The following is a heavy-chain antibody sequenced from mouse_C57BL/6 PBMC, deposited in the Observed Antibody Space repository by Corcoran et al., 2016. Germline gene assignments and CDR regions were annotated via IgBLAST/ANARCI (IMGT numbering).Heavy chain of an antibody. D-gene: IGHD4-1*01. V-gene: IGHV1-26*01. J-gene: IGHJ3*01. CDR2: INPNNGGT. CDR3: ARNWDGAY. Sequence: EVQLQQSGPELVKPGASVKISCKASGYTFTDYYMNWVKQSHGKSLEWIGDINPNNGGTSYNQKFKGKATLTVDKSSSTAYMELRSLTSEDSAVYYCARNWDGAYWGQGTLVIVSA. CDR1: GYTFTDYY.